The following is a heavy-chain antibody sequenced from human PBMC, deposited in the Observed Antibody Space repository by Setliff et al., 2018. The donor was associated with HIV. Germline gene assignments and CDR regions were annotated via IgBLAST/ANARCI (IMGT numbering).Heavy chain of an antibody. V-gene: IGHV1-46*01. CDR1: GYTFTTYY. Sequence: ASVKVSCKASGYTFTTYYMNWVRQAPGQGLEWMGMINPSGGRTSYAQKFQGRVTMTMDTSTSTVYVDLGSLRSEDTAVYYCARDRGAASPVYMDVWGKGTTVTVSS. J-gene: IGHJ6*03. D-gene: IGHD6-6*01. CDR2: INPSGGRT. CDR3: ARDRGAASPVYMDV.